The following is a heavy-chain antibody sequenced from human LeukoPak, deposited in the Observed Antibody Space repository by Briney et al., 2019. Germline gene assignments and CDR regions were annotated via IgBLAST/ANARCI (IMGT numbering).Heavy chain of an antibody. J-gene: IGHJ4*02. CDR1: GGSISTYY. CDR3: ARHQRGFCDGGDCPYYFDH. V-gene: IGHV4-59*08. CDR2: IYYTGDT. D-gene: IGHD2-21*02. Sequence: SETLSLTCTVSGGSISTYYWSWVRQPPGKGLEWIGYIYYTGDTRSDPSLKSRVTLLVDTSKNQFSLRLTSVTAADTAVYYCARHQRGFCDGGDCPYYFDHWGQGTLVTVSS.